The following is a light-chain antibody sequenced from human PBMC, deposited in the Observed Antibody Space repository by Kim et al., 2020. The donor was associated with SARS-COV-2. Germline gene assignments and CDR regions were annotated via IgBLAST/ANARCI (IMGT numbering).Light chain of an antibody. J-gene: IGLJ2*01. CDR3: QSYDSSSVV. CDR2: EDN. V-gene: IGLV6-57*03. Sequence: GETVTISGPRSSGSIARNYVQWYQQRPGSAPTTVIYEDNQRPSGVPDRFSGSIDSSSNSASLTISGLKTEDEADYYCQSYDSSSVVFGGGTQLTVL. CDR1: SGSIARNY.